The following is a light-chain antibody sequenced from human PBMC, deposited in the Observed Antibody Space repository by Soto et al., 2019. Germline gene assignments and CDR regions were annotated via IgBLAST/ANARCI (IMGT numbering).Light chain of an antibody. CDR2: EVS. CDR3: SSYTSSTTLGI. CDR1: STDVGGYDY. J-gene: IGLJ2*01. V-gene: IGLV2-14*01. Sequence: QSALTQPASVSGSPGQSITISCTGTSTDVGGYDYVSWYQQHPDKAPKLIIYEVSSRPSGVSSRFSGSKSDNTASLTISGLRAEDEADYYCSSYTSSTTLGIFGGGTKVTVL.